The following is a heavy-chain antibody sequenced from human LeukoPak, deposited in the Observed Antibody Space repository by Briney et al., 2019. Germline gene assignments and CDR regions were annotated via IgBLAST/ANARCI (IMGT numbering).Heavy chain of an antibody. CDR3: ARESRPVYDILRRNGAFDI. Sequence: ASVKVSCKASGYTFTGYYMHWVRQAPGQGLEWMGIINPSGGSTSYAQKFQGRVTMTWDMSTSTAYMELSSLRSEDTAVYYCARESRPVYDILRRNGAFDIWGQGTMVTVSS. CDR2: INPSGGST. D-gene: IGHD3-9*01. CDR1: GYTFTGYY. J-gene: IGHJ3*02. V-gene: IGHV1-46*01.